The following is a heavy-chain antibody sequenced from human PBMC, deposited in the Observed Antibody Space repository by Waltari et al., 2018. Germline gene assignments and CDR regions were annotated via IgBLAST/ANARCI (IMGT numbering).Heavy chain of an antibody. J-gene: IGHJ6*02. Sequence: QVQLVQSGAEVKKPGASVKVSCKASGYTFTSYDINWVRQATGQGLEWMGWMNPNSGNTGYAQKVQGRVTITRNTSISTAYMELSSLRSEDTAVYYCARGGSSGWYEYYGMDVWGQGTTVTVSS. CDR1: GYTFTSYD. V-gene: IGHV1-8*03. CDR3: ARGGSSGWYEYYGMDV. CDR2: MNPNSGNT. D-gene: IGHD6-19*01.